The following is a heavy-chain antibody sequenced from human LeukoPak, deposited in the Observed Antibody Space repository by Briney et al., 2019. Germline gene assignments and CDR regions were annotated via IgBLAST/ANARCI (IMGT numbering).Heavy chain of an antibody. D-gene: IGHD2-2*01. CDR2: IYYSGST. CDR3: ARSHCSSTSCRYYYYYYYMDV. J-gene: IGHJ6*03. CDR1: GYSISSGYY. V-gene: IGHV4-61*01. Sequence: PSETLSLTCTVSGYSISSGYYWGWIRQPPGKGLEWIGYIYYSGSTNYNPSLKSRVTISVDTSKNQFSLKLSSVTAADTAVYYCARSHCSSTSCRYYYYYYYMDVWGKGTTVTISS.